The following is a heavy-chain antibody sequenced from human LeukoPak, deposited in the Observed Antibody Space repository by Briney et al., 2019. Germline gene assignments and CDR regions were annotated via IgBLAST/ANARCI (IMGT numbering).Heavy chain of an antibody. V-gene: IGHV3-23*01. CDR2: ISGSGGST. Sequence: SGGSLRLSCAASGFTFSSYAMSWVRQAPGKGLERVSAISGSGGSTYYADSVKGRFTISRDNSKNTLYLQMNSLRAEDTAVYYCAKDLDDYDAFDIWGQGTMVTVSS. D-gene: IGHD4-11*01. CDR1: GFTFSSYA. CDR3: AKDLDDYDAFDI. J-gene: IGHJ3*02.